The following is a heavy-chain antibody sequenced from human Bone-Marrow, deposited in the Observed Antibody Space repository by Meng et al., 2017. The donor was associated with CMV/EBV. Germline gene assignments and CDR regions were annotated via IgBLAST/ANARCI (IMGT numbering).Heavy chain of an antibody. Sequence: QLHLLQSGPGAVEPSAILSLTSAISGASVASNSGAWNWIRQSPSRGLEWLGRTYYRSKWYNDYAVSVKSRITINPDTSKNQFSLQLNSVTPEDTAVYYCARVEQLIFDYWGQGTLVTVSS. D-gene: IGHD6-6*01. CDR2: TYYRSKWYN. CDR3: ARVEQLIFDY. J-gene: IGHJ4*02. V-gene: IGHV6-1*01. CDR1: GASVASNSGA.